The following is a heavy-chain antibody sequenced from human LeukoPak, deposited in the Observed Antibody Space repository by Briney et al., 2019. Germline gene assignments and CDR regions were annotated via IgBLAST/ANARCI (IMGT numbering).Heavy chain of an antibody. CDR3: ARDRGVRAAVAGTYNWFDP. CDR1: GGTFGSFA. D-gene: IGHD6-19*01. V-gene: IGHV1-69*04. CDR2: IVPILGIA. Sequence: SVKVSCKASGGTFGSFAISWVRQAPGQGLEWMGRIVPILGIANYAQKFQGRVTITADKSTSTAYMELSSLRSEDTAVYYCARDRGVRAAVAGTYNWFDPWGQGTLVTVSS. J-gene: IGHJ5*02.